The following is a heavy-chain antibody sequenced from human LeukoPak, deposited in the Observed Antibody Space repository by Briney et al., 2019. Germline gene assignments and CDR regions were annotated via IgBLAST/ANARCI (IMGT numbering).Heavy chain of an antibody. CDR3: ARATLDN. CDR2: IYSDGST. V-gene: IGHV3-53*01. J-gene: IGHJ4*02. CDR1: GVTISSNY. Sequence: GGSLRLSCAASGVTISSNYITWGRQAPGKGLEWVSVIYSDGSTKYADSVKARFTISRDNSKNTVYLQMNSLRVEDTAVYYCARATLDNWGQGTLVTVSS.